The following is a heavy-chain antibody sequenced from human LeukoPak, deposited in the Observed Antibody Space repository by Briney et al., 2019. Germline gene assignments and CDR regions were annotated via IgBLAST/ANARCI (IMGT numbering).Heavy chain of an antibody. Sequence: ASVKVSCKASGYTFTSYGISWVREAPGQGLEWMGWISAYNGNTNYAQRLQGRVTMTTDTSTSTAYMELRSLRSDDTAVYYCARGYAGNPYFDYWGQGTLVTVSS. V-gene: IGHV1-18*04. CDR2: ISAYNGNT. J-gene: IGHJ4*02. CDR3: ARGYAGNPYFDY. D-gene: IGHD4-23*01. CDR1: GYTFTSYG.